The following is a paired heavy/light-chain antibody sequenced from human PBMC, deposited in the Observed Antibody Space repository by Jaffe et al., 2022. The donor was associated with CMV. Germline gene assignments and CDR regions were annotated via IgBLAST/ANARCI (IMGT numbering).Heavy chain of an antibody. J-gene: IGHJ6*02. CDR2: ISSSGSTI. CDR3: ASTSGDYVGGMDV. CDR1: GFTFSDYY. V-gene: IGHV3-11*01. Sequence: QVQLVESGGGLVKPGGSLRLSCAASGFTFSDYYMSWIRQAPGKGLEWVSYISSSGSTIYYADSVKGRFTISRDNAKNSLYLQMNSLRAEDTAVYYCASTSGDYVGGMDVWGQGTTVTVSS. D-gene: IGHD4-17*01.
Light chain of an antibody. Sequence: AIQMTQSPSSLSASVGDRVTITCRASQGIRNDLGWYQQKPGKAPKLLIYAASSLQSGVPSRFSGSGSGTDFTLTISSLQPEDFATYYCLQDYNYPWTFGQGTKLEIK. V-gene: IGKV1-6*01. CDR3: LQDYNYPWT. CDR2: AAS. J-gene: IGKJ2*02. CDR1: QGIRND.